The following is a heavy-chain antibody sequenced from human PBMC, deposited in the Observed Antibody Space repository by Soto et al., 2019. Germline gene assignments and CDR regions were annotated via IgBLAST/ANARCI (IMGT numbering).Heavy chain of an antibody. V-gene: IGHV1-69*08. CDR1: GGTFNSHI. D-gene: IGHD6-13*01. Sequence: QVQLVQSGAEVRKPGSSVNVSCKSSGGTFNSHIISWVRQAPGQGLEWMGRIIPMFGTTNYDQKFQGRVTITADKSTSTADMEVTSRRSDDTAVYYCARDGSAAAAGSFDIWGQGTMVTVSS. CDR3: ARDGSAAAAGSFDI. J-gene: IGHJ3*02. CDR2: IIPMFGTT.